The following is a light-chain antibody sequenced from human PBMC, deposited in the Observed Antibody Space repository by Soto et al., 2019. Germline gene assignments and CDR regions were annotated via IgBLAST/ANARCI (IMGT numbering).Light chain of an antibody. V-gene: IGKV1-39*01. CDR1: ARISNY. CDR3: QQSYNTPRT. CDR2: SSS. Sequence: DIQLTQSPSSLSASVGDRVTITCRASARISNYLNWYQQNPGTAPKLLIWSSSTLPSGVPSRFSGSGSGTDFTLSISGLQPEDFAVYYCQQSYNTPRTFGQGTKVEVK. J-gene: IGKJ1*01.